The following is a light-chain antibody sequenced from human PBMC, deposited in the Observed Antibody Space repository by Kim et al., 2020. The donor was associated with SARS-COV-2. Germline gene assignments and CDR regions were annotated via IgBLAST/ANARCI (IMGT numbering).Light chain of an antibody. CDR2: GAS. V-gene: IGKV3-15*01. J-gene: IGKJ4*01. CDR1: QSVSSN. CDR3: QQYNNWPPRTT. Sequence: EIVMTQSPATLSVSPGERATLSCRASQSVSSNLAWYQQKPGQAPGLLIYGASTRATGIPARFSGSGSGTEFTLTISSLQSEDFAVYYCQQYNNWPPRTTFGGGTKVDIK.